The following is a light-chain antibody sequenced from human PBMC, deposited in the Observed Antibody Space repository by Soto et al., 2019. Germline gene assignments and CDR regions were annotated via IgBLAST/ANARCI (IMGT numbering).Light chain of an antibody. J-gene: IGKJ4*01. CDR1: QGISNA. Sequence: AIQLTQSPSSLYATVGDRVTITCPASQGISNALAWYQQKPGKAPKLLIYDASSLESGVPSRFSGSGSRTDFTLTISSLPPEDVVTYYYQHFNSYPTFGGGTKVEIK. CDR3: QHFNSYPT. V-gene: IGKV1-13*02. CDR2: DAS.